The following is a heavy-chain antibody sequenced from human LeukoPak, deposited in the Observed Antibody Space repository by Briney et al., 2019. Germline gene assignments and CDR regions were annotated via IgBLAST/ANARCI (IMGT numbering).Heavy chain of an antibody. D-gene: IGHD3-9*01. CDR2: INSDGSST. Sequence: GGSLRLSCAASGFTFSSYWMHWVRQAPGKGLVWVSRINSDGSSTSYADSVKGRFTISRDNAKNTLYLQMNSLRAEDTAVYYCAKDLESLRYFDWLPDYWGQGTLVTVSS. J-gene: IGHJ4*02. CDR3: AKDLESLRYFDWLPDY. CDR1: GFTFSSYW. V-gene: IGHV3-74*01.